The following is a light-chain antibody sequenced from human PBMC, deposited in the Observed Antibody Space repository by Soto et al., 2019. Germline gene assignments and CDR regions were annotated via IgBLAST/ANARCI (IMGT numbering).Light chain of an antibody. J-gene: IGKJ5*01. Sequence: EIVMTQSPATLSVSPGERATLSCRASQSVSSNLAWYQQKPGQAPRLLIYGASTRAPDFPARFSGSGSGTDFTLTISSLEPEDFVVYYCQQRSSWPLITFGRGTRLEIK. CDR3: QQRSSWPLIT. V-gene: IGKV3-15*01. CDR1: QSVSSN. CDR2: GAS.